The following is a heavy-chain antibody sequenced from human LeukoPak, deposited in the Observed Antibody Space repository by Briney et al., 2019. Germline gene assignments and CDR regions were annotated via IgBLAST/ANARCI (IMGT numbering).Heavy chain of an antibody. J-gene: IGHJ3*02. V-gene: IGHV4-39*02. D-gene: IGHD2-21*01. CDR1: GVSMGSSPYY. CDR3: ARDKPGRAHIVVVERAFDI. CDR2: IYDSGNT. Sequence: PSETLSLTCTVSGVSMGSSPYYWGWIRQPPGKGLEWIGTIYDSGNTNYNPSLRSRLTISVDTSRNQFSLKLSSVTAADTAVYYCARDKPGRAHIVVVERAFDIWGQGTMVTVSS.